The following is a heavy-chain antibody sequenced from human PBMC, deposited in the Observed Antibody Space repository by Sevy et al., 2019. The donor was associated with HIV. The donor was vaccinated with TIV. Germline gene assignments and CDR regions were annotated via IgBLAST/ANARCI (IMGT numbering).Heavy chain of an antibody. V-gene: IGHV3-30*02. D-gene: IGHD6-13*01. CDR1: GFTFSQYG. Sequence: GGSLRLSCAATGFTFSQYGMEWVRQAPGKGLEWVAFIRYDGSTKYYADSVKGRFTISRDNSKNMLYLQMNSLRPEDTALYSGANHRDTLAAAAYLDHWGQGTLVTVSS. CDR3: ANHRDTLAAAAYLDH. CDR2: IRYDGSTK. J-gene: IGHJ4*02.